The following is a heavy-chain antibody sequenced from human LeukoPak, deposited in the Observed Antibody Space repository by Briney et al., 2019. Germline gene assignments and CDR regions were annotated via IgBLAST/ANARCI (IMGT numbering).Heavy chain of an antibody. CDR3: ARGPDDAFDI. CDR1: GGSISSSSYY. V-gene: IGHV4-39*07. J-gene: IGHJ3*02. Sequence: SETLSLTCTVSGGSISSSSYYWGWIRQPPGKGLEWIGSIYYSGSTYYNPSLKSRVTMSVDTSKNQFSLKLSSVTAADTAVYYCARGPDDAFDIWGQGTMVTVSS. CDR2: IYYSGST.